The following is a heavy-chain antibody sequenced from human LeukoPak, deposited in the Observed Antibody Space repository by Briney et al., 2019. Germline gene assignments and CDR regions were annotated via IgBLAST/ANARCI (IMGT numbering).Heavy chain of an antibody. V-gene: IGHV4-4*07. CDR2: IYTSGST. D-gene: IGHD2-21*01. CDR3: ARVWSGGFDP. Sequence: SETLSLTCTVSGGSISSYYWSWIRQPAGKGLKWIGRIYTSGSTNYNPSLKSRVTMSVDTSKNQFSLKLSSVTAADTAVYYCARVWSGGFDPWGQGTLVTVSS. J-gene: IGHJ5*02. CDR1: GGSISSYY.